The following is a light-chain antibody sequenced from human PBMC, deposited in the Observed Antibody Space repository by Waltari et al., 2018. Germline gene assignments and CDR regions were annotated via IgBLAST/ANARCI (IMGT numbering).Light chain of an antibody. CDR1: NSNIGNNY. CDR2: DDN. Sequence: QSVLTQPPSVSAAPGQKVTISCSGGNSNIGNNYVSWYQKFPGRAPRPIIFDDNQRPPGIPDRFSGSKSGTSATLAITGLQSGDEADYYCASWDSSLSAAGVFGGGTRLTVL. CDR3: ASWDSSLSAAGV. J-gene: IGLJ3*02. V-gene: IGLV1-51*01.